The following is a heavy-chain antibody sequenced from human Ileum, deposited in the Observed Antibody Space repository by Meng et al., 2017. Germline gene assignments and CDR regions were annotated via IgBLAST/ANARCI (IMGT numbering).Heavy chain of an antibody. CDR3: ARGVVSGSHYNTY. Sequence: QVQLQESGPGLVKPSGTLSLTCAVSGGSISSSIWWSWVGQPPEKGLEWIGEIHHSGTTNYSPSLKSRLTISVDKSKNQFSLKLQSVTAADTAVYFCARGVVSGSHYNTYWGQGILVTVSS. D-gene: IGHD3-10*01. CDR1: GGSISSSIW. CDR2: IHHSGTT. J-gene: IGHJ4*02. V-gene: IGHV4-4*02.